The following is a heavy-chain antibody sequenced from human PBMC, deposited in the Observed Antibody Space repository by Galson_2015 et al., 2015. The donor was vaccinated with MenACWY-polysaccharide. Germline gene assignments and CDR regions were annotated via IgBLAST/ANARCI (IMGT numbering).Heavy chain of an antibody. CDR3: AKDSSSSGSYSWFDP. V-gene: IGHV3-9*01. D-gene: IGHD3-10*01. Sequence: SLRLSCAASGFTFDDFAMHWVRQAPGKGLEWVSGISWNGGYIDYADSVKGRFTISRDNAKNSLYLQMNRLRPDDTAFYYCAKDSSSSGSYSWFDPWGQGTLVTVSS. J-gene: IGHJ5*02. CDR1: GFTFDDFA. CDR2: ISWNGGYI.